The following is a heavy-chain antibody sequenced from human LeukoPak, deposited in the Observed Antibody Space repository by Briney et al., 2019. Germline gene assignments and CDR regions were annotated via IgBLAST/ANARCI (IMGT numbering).Heavy chain of an antibody. V-gene: IGHV4-59*01. CDR3: ARDPGSSGYYD. J-gene: IGHJ4*02. D-gene: IGHD3-22*01. Sequence: NTTETLSLTCTVSGGSISSDSWSWIRQSPGKVLEWIGYVYYSGSTNYSPSLKSRVTISVDTSKNQFSLKLRSVTAADTAVYYCARDPGSSGYYDWGQGTLVTVSS. CDR2: VYYSGST. CDR1: GGSISSDS.